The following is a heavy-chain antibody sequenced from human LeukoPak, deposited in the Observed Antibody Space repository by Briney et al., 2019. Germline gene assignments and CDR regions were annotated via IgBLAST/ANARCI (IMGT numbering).Heavy chain of an antibody. Sequence: ASVKVSFRASGYTFTSYYMQWVRQAPGHGLEWMGLINPSGGSTSYAQKFQGRVTMTRDTSTSTVYMELSSLRSDDTAVYYCARWRKTSWEKFDYWGQGTLVTVSS. CDR2: INPSGGST. CDR3: ARWRKTSWEKFDY. V-gene: IGHV1-46*01. D-gene: IGHD2-2*01. J-gene: IGHJ4*02. CDR1: GYTFTSYY.